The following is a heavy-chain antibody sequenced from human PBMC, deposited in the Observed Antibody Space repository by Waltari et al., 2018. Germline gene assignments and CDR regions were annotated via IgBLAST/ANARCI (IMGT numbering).Heavy chain of an antibody. Sequence: QLQLQESGPGLVKPSGTLSLTCAVSGDSMSSAFWWSWGRQPPGKGLEWIGQVYGGGRTNYTPSFASRVTVALDTYNKQFSLTVTAATAADTAVYYCARDRGRGLYLDSWGPGLLVTVSP. V-gene: IGHV4-4*02. CDR1: GDSMSSAFW. CDR2: VYGGGRT. D-gene: IGHD2-15*01. CDR3: ARDRGRGLYLDS. J-gene: IGHJ4*02.